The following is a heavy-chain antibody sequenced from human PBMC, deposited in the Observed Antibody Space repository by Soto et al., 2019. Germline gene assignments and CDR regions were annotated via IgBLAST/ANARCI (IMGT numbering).Heavy chain of an antibody. J-gene: IGHJ1*01. CDR2: TNANLGTG. V-gene: IGHV1-69*06. Sequence: QVQLVQSGAEVKKPGSSVKVSCKASGSTFSSYPISWVRQAHGQGLEWMGGTNANLGTGNYAQKFQCRLTITTDISTTTAYMELSTLTSEDTAVYYCARRDSRGYIRYFDNWCQGTLVTVSS. CDR3: ARRDSRGYIRYFDN. CDR1: GSTFSSYP. D-gene: IGHD5-18*01.